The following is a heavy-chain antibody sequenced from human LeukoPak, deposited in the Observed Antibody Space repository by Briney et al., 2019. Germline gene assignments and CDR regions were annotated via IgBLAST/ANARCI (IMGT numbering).Heavy chain of an antibody. V-gene: IGHV3-53*04. CDR1: GFTVSSNY. D-gene: IGHD5-18*01. J-gene: IGHJ3*02. CDR3: ASPSLVEMATANAFDI. CDR2: IYSGGST. Sequence: GGSLRLSCAASGFTVSSNYMSWVRQAPGKGLEWVSVIYSGGSTYYADSVKGRFTISRHNSKNTLYLQMNSLRAEDTAVYYCASPSLVEMATANAFDIWGQGTMVTVSS.